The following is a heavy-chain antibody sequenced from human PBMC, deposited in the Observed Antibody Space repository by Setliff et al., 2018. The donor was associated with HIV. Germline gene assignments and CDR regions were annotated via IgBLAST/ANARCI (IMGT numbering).Heavy chain of an antibody. Sequence: SETLSLTCSVSGGSISSGNYYWGWTRQPAGKGLEWIGHIYTDGTIKYNPSLKSRLTISLDTSKNQFSLKLNSVTAADTAVYYCARVYGYGHSPIDSWGQGTPVTVSS. CDR3: ARVYGYGHSPIDS. CDR1: GGSISSGNYY. D-gene: IGHD5-18*01. J-gene: IGHJ4*02. CDR2: IYTDGTI. V-gene: IGHV4-61*09.